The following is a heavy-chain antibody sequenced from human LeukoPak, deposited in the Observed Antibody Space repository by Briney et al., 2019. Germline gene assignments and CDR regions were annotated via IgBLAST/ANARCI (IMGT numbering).Heavy chain of an antibody. J-gene: IGHJ4*02. CDR3: AREFASDGGTRYYYDSSGYYPRD. V-gene: IGHV3-23*01. CDR1: GFTFSDYA. Sequence: GGSLRLSCAVSGFTFSDYAMSWVRQAPGKGLEWVSGISASGSSTYYADSVKGRFTIYRDNSKNTLYLQMNSLRADDTAVYYCAREFASDGGTRYYYDSSGYYPRDWGQGTLVTVSS. CDR2: ISASGSST. D-gene: IGHD3-22*01.